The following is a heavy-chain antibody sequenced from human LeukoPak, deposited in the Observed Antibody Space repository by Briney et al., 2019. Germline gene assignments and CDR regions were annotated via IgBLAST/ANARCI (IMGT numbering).Heavy chain of an antibody. CDR2: INAGNGNT. D-gene: IGHD1-26*01. Sequence: ASVKVSCKASGYTFTSYAMHWERQAPGQRLEWMGWINAGNGNTKYSQEFQGRVTITRDTSASTAYMELSSLRSEDVAVYYCARFSWDRGIDYWGQGTLVTVSS. CDR3: ARFSWDRGIDY. CDR1: GYTFTSYA. J-gene: IGHJ4*02. V-gene: IGHV1-3*03.